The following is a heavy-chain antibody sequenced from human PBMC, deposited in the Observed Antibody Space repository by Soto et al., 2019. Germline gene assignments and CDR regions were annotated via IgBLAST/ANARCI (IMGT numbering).Heavy chain of an antibody. CDR3: AETGVSVVRGVPQGFDY. CDR2: ISYDGTNK. J-gene: IGHJ4*02. D-gene: IGHD3-10*01. Sequence: QMQLVESGGGVVQPGRSLRLSCAASGFSFNSYGMHWVRQAPGKGLEWVAFISYDGTNKFYGDSVKGRFTISRDNSKSTLELQMNSLRPEDTAVYSCAETGVSVVRGVPQGFDYWGQGTLVTVSS. CDR1: GFSFNSYG. V-gene: IGHV3-30*18.